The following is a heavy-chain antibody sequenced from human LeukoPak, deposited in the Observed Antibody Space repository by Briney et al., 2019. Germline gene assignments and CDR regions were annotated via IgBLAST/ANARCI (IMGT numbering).Heavy chain of an antibody. CDR3: ARDRGPPNRLVTTKGYYDY. CDR1: GGTFSSYA. J-gene: IGHJ4*02. D-gene: IGHD3-9*01. CDR2: IIPIFGTA. Sequence: GSSVKVSCKASGGTFSSYAISWVRQAPGQGLEWMGGIIPIFGTANYAQKFQGRVTITTDESTSTAYMELSSLRSEDTAVYYCARDRGPPNRLVTTKGYYDYWGQGTLVTVSS. V-gene: IGHV1-69*05.